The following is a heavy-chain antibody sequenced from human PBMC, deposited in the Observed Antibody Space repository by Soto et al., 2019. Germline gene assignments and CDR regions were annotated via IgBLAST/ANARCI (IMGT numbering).Heavy chain of an antibody. Sequence: QITLKESGPTLVKPTQTLTLTCTFSGFSLITSGVGVGWIRQPPGKALEWLAFIYWDDDKRYSPSLRSRLTIAKDTSKNQVVLTMTEVDPVDTATYFCAYRRSGISQWNYGDFDYWGQGTQVTVSS. D-gene: IGHD1-7*01. J-gene: IGHJ4*02. CDR2: IYWDDDK. V-gene: IGHV2-5*02. CDR3: AYRRSGISQWNYGDFDY. CDR1: GFSLITSGVG.